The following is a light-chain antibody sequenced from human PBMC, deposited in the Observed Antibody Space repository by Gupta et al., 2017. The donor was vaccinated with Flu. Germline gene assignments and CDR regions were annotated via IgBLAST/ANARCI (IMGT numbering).Light chain of an antibody. CDR3: QVWVSMSVSV. Sequence: GGNFIGIKNVHWYQQKPGQAPVLVIYRNNNRPSGIPERFSGSKSGNTATLTISGAQAGDEADYSCQVWVSMSVSVFGGGTKLTVL. J-gene: IGLJ3*02. CDR1: FIGIKN. V-gene: IGLV3-9*01. CDR2: RNN.